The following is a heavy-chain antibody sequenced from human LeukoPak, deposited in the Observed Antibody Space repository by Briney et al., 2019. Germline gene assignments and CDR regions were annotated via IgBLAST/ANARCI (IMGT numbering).Heavy chain of an antibody. CDR3: AKNLRLVQSMLLYYYYGMDV. Sequence: GGSLRLSCAASGFTFSSYGMHWVRQAPGKGLEWMAVISYDGSNKYYADSVKGRFTISRDNSKNTLYLQMNSQRAEDTAVYYCAKNLRLVQSMLLYYYYGMDVWGQGTTVTVSS. V-gene: IGHV3-30*18. CDR1: GFTFSSYG. J-gene: IGHJ6*02. D-gene: IGHD2/OR15-2a*01. CDR2: ISYDGSNK.